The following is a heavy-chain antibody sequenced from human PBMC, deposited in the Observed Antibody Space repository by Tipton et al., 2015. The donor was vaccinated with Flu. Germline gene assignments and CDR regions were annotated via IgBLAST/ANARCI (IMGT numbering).Heavy chain of an antibody. Sequence: LVKPSQTLTLTCTFSGFSLSASGVGVGWIRQPPGKALEWLALIYWDDDKRYSPSLQSRLTISKDTSKNQVALTMTNMEPVDTATYYCIRTPYNRGALDLSFDYWGQGTLVTVSS. J-gene: IGHJ4*02. CDR3: IRTPYNRGALDLSFDY. D-gene: IGHD1-14*01. CDR2: IYWDDDK. V-gene: IGHV2-5*02. CDR1: GFSLSASGVG.